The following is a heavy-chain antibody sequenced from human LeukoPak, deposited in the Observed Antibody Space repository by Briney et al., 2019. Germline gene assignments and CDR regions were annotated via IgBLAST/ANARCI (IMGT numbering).Heavy chain of an antibody. CDR3: ARALTGYSSSSLLFDY. Sequence: PGGSLRLSCAASGFTVSSNYMSWVRQAPGKGLEWVSVIYSGGSTYYADSVKGRFTISRDNSKNTLYLQMNSLRAEDTAVYYCARALTGYSSSSLLFDYWGQGTLVTVSS. J-gene: IGHJ4*02. D-gene: IGHD6-13*01. CDR2: IYSGGST. V-gene: IGHV3-53*01. CDR1: GFTVSSNY.